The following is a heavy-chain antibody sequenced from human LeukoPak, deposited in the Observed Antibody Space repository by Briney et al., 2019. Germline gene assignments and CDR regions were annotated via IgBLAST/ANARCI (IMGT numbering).Heavy chain of an antibody. D-gene: IGHD1-1*01. Sequence: GGSLRHSCAASGYTFSNYAMNWVRQAPGKGLEWVSGITGNGGYTYYADSVKGRFTISRDNSRSTLYVQINSPRAEDTAIYYCAKGNLQQSDYWGQGTLVTVSS. V-gene: IGHV3-23*01. CDR1: GYTFSNYA. CDR2: ITGNGGYT. J-gene: IGHJ4*02. CDR3: AKGNLQQSDY.